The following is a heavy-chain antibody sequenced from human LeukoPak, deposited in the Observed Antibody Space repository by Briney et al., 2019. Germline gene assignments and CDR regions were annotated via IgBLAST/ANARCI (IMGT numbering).Heavy chain of an antibody. V-gene: IGHV3-33*01. CDR3: ARDTRRFGEPSYFDY. Sequence: GGSLRLSCAASGFTFSSYGMHWVRQAPGKGLEWVAVIWYDGSNKYYADSVKGRFTISRDNSKNTLYLQMNSLRAEDTAVYYCARDTRRFGEPSYFDYWGQGTLVTVSP. CDR1: GFTFSSYG. J-gene: IGHJ4*02. CDR2: IWYDGSNK. D-gene: IGHD3-10*01.